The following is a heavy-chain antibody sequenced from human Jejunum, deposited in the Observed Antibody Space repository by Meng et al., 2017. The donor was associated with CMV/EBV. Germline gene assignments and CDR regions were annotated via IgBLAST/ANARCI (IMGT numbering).Heavy chain of an antibody. Sequence: KASGYPFTTYASNWVRQAPGQGLEWMGWMNTETGNPTYAQGFTGRFVFSLDTSVSTAYLQIESLKAEDTAVYYCAKDRVGAAKDFDYWGQGTLVTSPQ. V-gene: IGHV7-4-1*01. CDR3: AKDRVGAAKDFDY. D-gene: IGHD2-15*01. CDR1: GYPFTTYA. CDR2: MNTETGNP. J-gene: IGHJ4*02.